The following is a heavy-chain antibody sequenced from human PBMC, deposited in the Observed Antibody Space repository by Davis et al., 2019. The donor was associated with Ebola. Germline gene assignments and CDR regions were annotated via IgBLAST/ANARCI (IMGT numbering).Heavy chain of an antibody. CDR1: GFTFSSYA. CDR3: AKDDPGGVGADQQIIYYYYGMDV. Sequence: PGGSLRLSCAASGFTFSSYAMHWVRQAPGKGLEWVAVISYDGSNKYYADSVKGRFTISRDNSKNTLYLQMNSLRAEDTAVYYCAKDDPGGVGADQQIIYYYYGMDVWGQGTTVTVSS. J-gene: IGHJ6*02. D-gene: IGHD1-26*01. V-gene: IGHV3-30-3*01. CDR2: ISYDGSNK.